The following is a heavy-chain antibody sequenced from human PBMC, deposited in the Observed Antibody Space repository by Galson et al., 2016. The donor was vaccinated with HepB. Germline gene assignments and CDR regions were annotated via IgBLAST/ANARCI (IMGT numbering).Heavy chain of an antibody. D-gene: IGHD1-26*01. V-gene: IGHV4-39*01. CDR1: GGSISNRSYF. CDR2: IYYSGKT. Sequence: ETLSLTCNVSGGSISNRSYFWAWIRQPPGKGLERIATIYYSGKTYYSPSLQSRVTISVDTSKNQFSLILTSVSAADTAVYYCANLQVGAITKGFETWGQGTMVTVFS. J-gene: IGHJ3*02. CDR3: ANLQVGAITKGFET.